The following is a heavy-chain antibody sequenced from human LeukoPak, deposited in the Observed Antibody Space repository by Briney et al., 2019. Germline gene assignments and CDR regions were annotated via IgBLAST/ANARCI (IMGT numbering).Heavy chain of an antibody. Sequence: GGSLRLSCAASGFTFSSYGMHWVRQAPGKGLEWVAFIRYDGSDKYYADSVKGRFIISRDNSKNTLYLQMNSLRAEDTAVYYCAKDAGLGALDAFDIWGQGTMVTVSS. CDR3: AKDAGLGALDAFDI. CDR2: IRYDGSDK. J-gene: IGHJ3*02. D-gene: IGHD3-3*01. V-gene: IGHV3-30*02. CDR1: GFTFSSYG.